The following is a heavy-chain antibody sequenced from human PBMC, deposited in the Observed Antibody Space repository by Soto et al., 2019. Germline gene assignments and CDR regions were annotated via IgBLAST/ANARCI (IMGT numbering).Heavy chain of an antibody. Sequence: GASVKVSCKASGYTFTSYGISWVRQAPGQGLEWMGWISAYNGNTNYAQKLQGRVTMTTDTSTSTAYMELRSLRSDDTAVYYCARDYRPPYYYGMDVWGQGTTVTVSS. J-gene: IGHJ6*02. CDR1: GYTFTSYG. CDR2: ISAYNGNT. CDR3: ARDYRPPYYYGMDV. V-gene: IGHV1-18*01.